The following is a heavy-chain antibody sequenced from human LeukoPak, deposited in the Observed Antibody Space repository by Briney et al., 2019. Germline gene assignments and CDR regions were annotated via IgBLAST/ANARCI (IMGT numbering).Heavy chain of an antibody. J-gene: IGHJ4*02. Sequence: GGSLRLSCAASGFTFSSYGMHWVRQAPGKGLEWVAVIWHDGSNKYYADSVKGRFTISRDNSKNTLYLQMNSLRAEDTAVYYCARRDGELLNDYFDYWGQGTLVTASS. V-gene: IGHV3-33*01. D-gene: IGHD3-10*01. CDR3: ARRDGELLNDYFDY. CDR2: IWHDGSNK. CDR1: GFTFSSYG.